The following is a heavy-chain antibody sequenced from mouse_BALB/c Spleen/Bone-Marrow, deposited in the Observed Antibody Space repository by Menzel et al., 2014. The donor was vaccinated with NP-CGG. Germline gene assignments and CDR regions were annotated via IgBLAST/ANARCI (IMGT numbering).Heavy chain of an antibody. CDR3: ARSPTGTFAY. J-gene: IGHJ3*01. Sequence: SGPELVKPGASVKISCKASGYAFSSSWMNWVMQRPGQGLEWIGRIYPGDESTNYNGKFKGKATLTADKSSSTAYMQLSSLTSVDSAVYFCARSPTGTFAYWGQGTLVTVSA. CDR1: GYAFSSSW. D-gene: IGHD4-1*01. V-gene: IGHV1-82*01. CDR2: IYPGDEST.